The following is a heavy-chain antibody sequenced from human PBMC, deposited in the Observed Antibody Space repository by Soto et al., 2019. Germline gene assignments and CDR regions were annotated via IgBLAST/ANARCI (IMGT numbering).Heavy chain of an antibody. D-gene: IGHD5-18*01. CDR3: ARKVGYSYGPGNYYYGMDV. Sequence: ASVKVSCKASGYTFTSYGISWVRQAPGQGLEWMGWISAYNGNTNYAQKLQGRVTMTTDTSTSTAYMELRSLRSDDTAVYYCARKVGYSYGPGNYYYGMDVWGQWTTVTVSS. CDR1: GYTFTSYG. V-gene: IGHV1-18*01. CDR2: ISAYNGNT. J-gene: IGHJ6*02.